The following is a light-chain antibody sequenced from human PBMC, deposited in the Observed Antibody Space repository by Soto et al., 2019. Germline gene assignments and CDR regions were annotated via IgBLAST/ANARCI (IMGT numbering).Light chain of an antibody. J-gene: IGLJ2*01. CDR3: CSYAGSSTHVV. CDR1: SSDVGSYNL. V-gene: IGLV2-23*01. Sequence: QPVLTQPASVSGSPGQSITISCTGTSSDVGSYNLVSWYQQHPGKAPKLMIYEGSKRPSGVSNLFSGSKSGNTASLTISGLQAEDEADYYCCSYAGSSTHVVFGGGTKVTVL. CDR2: EGS.